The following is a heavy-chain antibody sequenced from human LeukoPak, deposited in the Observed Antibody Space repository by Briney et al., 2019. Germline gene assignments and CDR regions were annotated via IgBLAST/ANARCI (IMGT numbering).Heavy chain of an antibody. CDR2: INWNGGST. D-gene: IGHD3-16*02. Sequence: RPGGSLRLSRAASGFTFDDYGMSWVRHAPGKGLEWVSGINWNGGSTGYADSVKGRFTISRDNAKNSLYLQMNSLRAEDTALYYCARDYFMITFGGVIVYGPFDYWGQGTLVTVSS. J-gene: IGHJ4*02. CDR1: GFTFDDYG. CDR3: ARDYFMITFGGVIVYGPFDY. V-gene: IGHV3-20*04.